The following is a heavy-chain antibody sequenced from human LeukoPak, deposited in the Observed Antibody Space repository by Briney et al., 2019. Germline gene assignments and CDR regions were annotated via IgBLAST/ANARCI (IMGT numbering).Heavy chain of an antibody. J-gene: IGHJ4*02. V-gene: IGHV5-51*01. CDR2: IYPGDSDT. D-gene: IGHD2-2*01. CDR1: GYSFTSYW. Sequence: GESLKISCKGSGYSFTSYWIGWVRQMPGKGPEWMGIIYPGDSDTRYSPSFQGQVTISADKSISTAYLRWSSLKASDTAMYYCARGPPRYCSSTSCYPTNFDYWGQGTLVTVSS. CDR3: ARGPPRYCSSTSCYPTNFDY.